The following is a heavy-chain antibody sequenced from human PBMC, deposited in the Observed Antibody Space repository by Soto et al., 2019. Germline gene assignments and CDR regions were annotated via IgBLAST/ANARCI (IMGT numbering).Heavy chain of an antibody. V-gene: IGHV3-30*18. D-gene: IGHD6-19*01. CDR2: ISYDGSNK. Sequence: QVQLVESGGGVVQPGRSLRLSCAASGFTFSSYGMHWVRQAPGKGLEWVAVISYDGSNKYYADSVKGRFTISRDNSKNTLYLQMNSLRAEDTAVYYCAKLIAVAGLEYFDYWGHGTLVTVSS. CDR1: GFTFSSYG. J-gene: IGHJ4*01. CDR3: AKLIAVAGLEYFDY.